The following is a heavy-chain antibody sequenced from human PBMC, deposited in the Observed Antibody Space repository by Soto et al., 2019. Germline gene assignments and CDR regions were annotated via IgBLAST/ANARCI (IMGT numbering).Heavy chain of an antibody. D-gene: IGHD2-15*01. V-gene: IGHV4-59*01. J-gene: IGHJ4*01. CDR2: IFHSGNA. CDR1: GGSIRNVY. Sequence: PSETLSLTCTGSGGSIRNVYWSWIRQAPGKGLEWIGFIFHSGNAKYNPSLKSRVTISVDTSKNQFSLSLDSVTAADTAVYFCARAHAPTLPFDYWGQGTLVTSPQ. CDR3: ARAHAPTLPFDY.